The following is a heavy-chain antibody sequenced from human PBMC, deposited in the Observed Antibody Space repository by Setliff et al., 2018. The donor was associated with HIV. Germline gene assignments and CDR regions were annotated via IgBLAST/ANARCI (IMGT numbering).Heavy chain of an antibody. J-gene: IGHJ5*02. V-gene: IGHV4-38-2*01. CDR3: ARWRHSSTWYMGFDP. D-gene: IGHD6-13*01. CDR1: GYSVTYGHN. CDR2: IHTSGGV. Sequence: SETLSLTCAVSGYSVTYGHNWGWIRQPPGKGLEWIGRIHTSGGVTYNPSLESRVTISVDTSKNQLSLKLTSVTAADTAVYYCARWRHSSTWYMGFDPWGRGILVTVSS.